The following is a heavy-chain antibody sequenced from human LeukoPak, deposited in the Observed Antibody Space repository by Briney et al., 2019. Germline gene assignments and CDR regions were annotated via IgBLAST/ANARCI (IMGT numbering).Heavy chain of an antibody. CDR3: ARGAGIVVVPAAIQGATAMVKDYYYYYMDV. J-gene: IGHJ6*03. D-gene: IGHD2-2*02. Sequence: ASVKVSCKASGYTFTSYDINWVRQATGQGLEWMGWMNPNSGNTGYAQKFQGRVTMTRNTSISTAYTELSSLRSEDTAVYYCARGAGIVVVPAAIQGATAMVKDYYYYYMDVWGKGTTVTVSS. V-gene: IGHV1-8*01. CDR2: MNPNSGNT. CDR1: GYTFTSYD.